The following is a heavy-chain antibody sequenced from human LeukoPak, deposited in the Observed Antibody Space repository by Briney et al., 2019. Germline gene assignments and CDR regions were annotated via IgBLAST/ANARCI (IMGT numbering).Heavy chain of an antibody. CDR3: AKFFDILTGYFDS. D-gene: IGHD3-9*01. J-gene: IGHJ4*02. V-gene: IGHV3-23*01. CDR2: ISGGGGST. CDR1: GFSFSSYA. Sequence: GGSLRLSCAASGFSFSSYAMSWVRQSPGKGLEWVSAISGGGGSTHYADSVKGRFTVSRDNSKNTLYLQMNSLRADDTAVYYCAKFFDILTGYFDSWGQGTLVTVSS.